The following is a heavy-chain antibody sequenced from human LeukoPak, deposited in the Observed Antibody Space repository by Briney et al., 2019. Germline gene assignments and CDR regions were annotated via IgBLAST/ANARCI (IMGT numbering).Heavy chain of an antibody. V-gene: IGHV1-18*01. CDR1: GYTFTSYG. J-gene: IGHJ4*02. D-gene: IGHD3-22*01. CDR3: ARDQPRTYYYDSSGYYYEDY. Sequence: ASVKVSCKASGYTFTSYGISWVRQAPGQGLEWMGRISAYNGNTNYAQKLQGRVTMTTDTSTSTAYMELRSLRSDDTAVYYCARDQPRTYYYDSSGYYYEDYWGQGTLVTVSS. CDR2: ISAYNGNT.